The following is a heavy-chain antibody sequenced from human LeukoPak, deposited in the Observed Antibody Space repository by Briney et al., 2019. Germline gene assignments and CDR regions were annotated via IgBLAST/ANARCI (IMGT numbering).Heavy chain of an antibody. CDR1: GYSFTSYW. V-gene: IGHV5-51*01. Sequence: GESLNISCKGSGYSFTSYWIGWVRQMPGKGLEWMGIIYPGDSDTRYSPSFPGQVTISADKSISTAYLQWSSLKASDTAMYYCASHPRSTSYDAFDIWGQGTMVTVSS. CDR3: ASHPRSTSYDAFDI. D-gene: IGHD5/OR15-5a*01. CDR2: IYPGDSDT. J-gene: IGHJ3*02.